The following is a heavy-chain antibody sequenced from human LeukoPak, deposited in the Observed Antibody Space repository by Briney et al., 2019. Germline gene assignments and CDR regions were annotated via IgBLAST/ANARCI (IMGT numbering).Heavy chain of an antibody. D-gene: IGHD5-12*01. CDR1: GGSISSNSYY. CDR2: IYYSGSS. CDR3: ARYHSGYDDY. V-gene: IGHV4-39*07. J-gene: IGHJ4*02. Sequence: SETLSLTCTVSGGSISSNSYYWGWIRQPPGKGLEWIGSIYYSGSSNYNPSFKSRLTISLDTSKNQFSLKLSSVTAADTALYYCARYHSGYDDYWGQGILVTVSS.